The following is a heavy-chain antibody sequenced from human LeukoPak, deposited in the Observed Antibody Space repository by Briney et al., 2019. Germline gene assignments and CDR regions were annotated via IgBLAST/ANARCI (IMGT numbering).Heavy chain of an antibody. CDR3: ARGSSGNSFPFDY. D-gene: IGHD3-22*01. CDR1: GCSISSYY. J-gene: IGHJ4*02. V-gene: IGHV4-59*12. Sequence: SETLSLTCIVSGCSISSYYWSWIRQSPGKGLEWIGYIYYGGRSSYNPSLKSRVTISVDTYKNQFSLRLSSVTAADTAVYYCARGSSGNSFPFDYWGQGTLVTVSS. CDR2: IYYGGRS.